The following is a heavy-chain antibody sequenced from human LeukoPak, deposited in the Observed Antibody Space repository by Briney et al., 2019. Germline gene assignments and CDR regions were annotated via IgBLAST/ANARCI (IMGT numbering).Heavy chain of an antibody. Sequence: ASVKVSCKASGYTFTSYAMHWVRQAPGQRLEWMGWINAGNGNTKYSQKFQGRVTITRDTFASTAYMELSSLRSEDTAVYYCARDPNYYDSSGYFDYWGQGTLVTVSS. CDR3: ARDPNYYDSSGYFDY. CDR1: GYTFTSYA. CDR2: INAGNGNT. V-gene: IGHV1-3*01. D-gene: IGHD3-22*01. J-gene: IGHJ4*02.